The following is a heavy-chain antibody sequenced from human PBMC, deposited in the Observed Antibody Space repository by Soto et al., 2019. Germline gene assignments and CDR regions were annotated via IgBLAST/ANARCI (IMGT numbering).Heavy chain of an antibody. CDR1: GDSISSGGHY. V-gene: IGHV4-31*03. Sequence: QVQLQESGPGLVKPSQSLSLTCTVSGDSISSGGHYWSWIRQHPGKGLEWIGNVYYTGTTFSNPSLKSRVAMSVDTSKNQVSLKVSSVTAADTAVYVCARFNVVDTNSYFDYWGPGTLVTVSS. D-gene: IGHD3-22*01. J-gene: IGHJ4*02. CDR2: VYYTGTT. CDR3: ARFNVVDTNSYFDY.